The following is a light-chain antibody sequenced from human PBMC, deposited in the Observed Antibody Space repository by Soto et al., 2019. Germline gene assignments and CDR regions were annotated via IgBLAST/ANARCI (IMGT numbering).Light chain of an antibody. CDR2: GVS. J-gene: IGKJ1*01. CDR3: QQYGSSPWT. Sequence: EIVLTQSPDTLSLSPGERATLSCRASHSLRSSYLAWYQQKPGQAPRLLISGVSNRATGIPDRFSGSGSGTDFTLTISRLEPEDFVVYYCQQYGSSPWTFGRGTKVDIK. V-gene: IGKV3-20*01. CDR1: HSLRSSY.